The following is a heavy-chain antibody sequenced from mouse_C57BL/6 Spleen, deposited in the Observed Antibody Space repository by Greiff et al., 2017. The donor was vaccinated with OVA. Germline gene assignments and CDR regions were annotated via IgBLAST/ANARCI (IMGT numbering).Heavy chain of an antibody. Sequence: EVKLVESGPVLVKPGASVKMSCKASGYTFTDYYMNWVKQSHGKSLEWIGVINPYNGGTSYNQKFNGKATLTVDKSSSTAYMELNSLTSEDSAVYYCARRDYDYDSWFAYWGQGTLVTVSA. CDR2: INPYNGGT. CDR3: ARRDYDYDSWFAY. J-gene: IGHJ3*01. V-gene: IGHV1-19*01. D-gene: IGHD2-4*01. CDR1: GYTFTDYY.